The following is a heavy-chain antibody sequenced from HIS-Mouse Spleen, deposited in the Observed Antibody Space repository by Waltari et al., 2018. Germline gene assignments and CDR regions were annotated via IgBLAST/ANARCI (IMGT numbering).Heavy chain of an antibody. V-gene: IGHV4-34*01. J-gene: IGHJ3*02. CDR2: INHSGST. CDR3: ARDLITGTTAFDI. CDR1: GGSFSCYY. D-gene: IGHD1-7*01. Sequence: QVQLQQWGAGLLKPSETLSLTCAVYGGSFSCYYWSWIRQPPGKGLEWIGEINHSGSTNYTPSLKSRVTISVDTSKNQFSLKLSSVTAADTAVYYCARDLITGTTAFDIWGQGTMVTVSS.